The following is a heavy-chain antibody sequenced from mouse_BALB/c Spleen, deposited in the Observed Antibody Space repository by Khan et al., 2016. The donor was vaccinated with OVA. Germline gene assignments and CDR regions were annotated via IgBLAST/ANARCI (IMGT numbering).Heavy chain of an antibody. Sequence: VELVESGAELVKPGASVKMSCKASGYTFTSYTMHWVKQRPGQGLEWIGYINPSSGYTKYNQKFKDKATLTADKSSSTAYMQLSSLTSEDSAVYYCARKGTRASYWGQGTTLTVSS. CDR3: ARKGTRASY. V-gene: IGHV1-4*01. CDR1: GYTFTSYT. CDR2: INPSSGYT. D-gene: IGHD3-1*01. J-gene: IGHJ2*01.